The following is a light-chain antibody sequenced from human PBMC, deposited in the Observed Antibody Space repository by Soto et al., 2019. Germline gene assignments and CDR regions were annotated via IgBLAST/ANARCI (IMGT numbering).Light chain of an antibody. CDR1: SSNIGINT. Sequence: QSVLTQPPSASGAAGQGVTVSCSGSSSNIGINTVNWYQHLPGTAPKLLIYNSDQRPSGVPDRISGSKSGTSASLAIGGLQSEDEADYYCAAWDDSLNGFFVFGTGTKVTVL. V-gene: IGLV1-44*01. CDR2: NSD. J-gene: IGLJ1*01. CDR3: AAWDDSLNGFFV.